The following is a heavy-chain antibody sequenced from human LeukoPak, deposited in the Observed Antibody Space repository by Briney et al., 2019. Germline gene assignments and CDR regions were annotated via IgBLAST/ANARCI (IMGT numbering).Heavy chain of an antibody. Sequence: GGTLRLSCAASGFTFSSYDMHWVRQAPGQGLEWVTVIRYDGSNKYYADSVKGRFTISRDNSKNTLYLQMNSLRAEETAVYYCARDGGGCSGGDCYFDYWGQGTLVTVSS. CDR1: GFTFSSYD. CDR3: ARDGGGCSGGDCYFDY. CDR2: IRYDGSNK. J-gene: IGHJ4*02. D-gene: IGHD2-21*02. V-gene: IGHV3-33*01.